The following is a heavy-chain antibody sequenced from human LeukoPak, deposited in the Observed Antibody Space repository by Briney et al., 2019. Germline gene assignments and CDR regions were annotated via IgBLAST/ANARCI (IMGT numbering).Heavy chain of an antibody. CDR2: IYYSGST. CDR1: GGSISSYY. V-gene: IGHV4-59*08. J-gene: IGHJ4*02. Sequence: PSETLSLTCTVSGGSISSYYWSWIRQPPGKGLEWIGYIYYSGSTNYNPSLKSRVTISVDTSKNQFSLRLSSVTAADTAVYYCAGTYYDFWSGYSLFDYWGQGTLVTVSS. D-gene: IGHD3-3*01. CDR3: AGTYYDFWSGYSLFDY.